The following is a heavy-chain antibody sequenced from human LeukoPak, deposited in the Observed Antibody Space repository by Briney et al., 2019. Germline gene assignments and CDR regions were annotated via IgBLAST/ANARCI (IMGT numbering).Heavy chain of an antibody. CDR3: AKGGHSYGYGSYYYYMDV. CDR1: GFTFSSYA. D-gene: IGHD5-18*01. Sequence: GGSLRLSCAASGFTFSSYAMSWVRQAPGKGLEWVSAISGSGGSTYYADSVKGRFTISRDNSKNTLYLQMNSLRAEDTAVYYCAKGGHSYGYGSYYYYMDVWGKGTTVTVSS. V-gene: IGHV3-23*01. J-gene: IGHJ6*03. CDR2: ISGSGGST.